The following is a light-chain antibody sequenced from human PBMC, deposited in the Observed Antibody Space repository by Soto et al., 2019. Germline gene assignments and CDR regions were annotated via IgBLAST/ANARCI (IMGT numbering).Light chain of an antibody. J-gene: IGLJ1*01. Sequence: QSVLTQPPSVSGAPGQRVAISCTGSSSNIGAGYDVHWYQQLPGTAPKLLIYGSSNRPAGVPDRFSGSKSGTSASLAITGLQAEDEADYYCQSYENSLRGYVFGTGTKVTVL. CDR2: GSS. CDR1: SSNIGAGYD. CDR3: QSYENSLRGYV. V-gene: IGLV1-40*01.